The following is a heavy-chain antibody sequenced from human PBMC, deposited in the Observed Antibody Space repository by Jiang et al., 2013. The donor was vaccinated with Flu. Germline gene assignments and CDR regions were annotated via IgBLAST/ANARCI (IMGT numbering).Heavy chain of an antibody. CDR1: GDSVSSNSAA. Sequence: SQTLSLTCAISGDSVSSNSAAWNWIRQSPSRGLEWLGRTYYRSKWYNDYAVSVKSRITINPDTSKNQFSLQLNSVTPEDTAVYYCARDYYYGSGSYSEGFDYWGQGTLVTVSS. CDR3: ARDYYYGSGSYSEGFDY. J-gene: IGHJ4*02. D-gene: IGHD3-10*01. V-gene: IGHV6-1*01. CDR2: TYYRSKWYN.